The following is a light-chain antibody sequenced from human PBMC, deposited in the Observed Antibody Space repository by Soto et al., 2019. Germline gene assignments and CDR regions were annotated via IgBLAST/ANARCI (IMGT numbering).Light chain of an antibody. Sequence: EVVLTQSPGTLSLSPGERATLSCRASQSVTNKYLAWYQQKPGQAPRLLIFGSSDRATGIPDRFSCSGSGTDFTLTISTLEPEDFAVYYCQQYGSSPPYTFGQGTKLEI. V-gene: IGKV3-20*01. CDR1: QSVTNKY. J-gene: IGKJ2*01. CDR3: QQYGSSPPYT. CDR2: GSS.